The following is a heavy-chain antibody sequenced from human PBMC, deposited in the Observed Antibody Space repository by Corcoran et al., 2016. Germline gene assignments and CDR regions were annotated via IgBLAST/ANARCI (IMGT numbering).Heavy chain of an antibody. CDR2: ISYDGSNK. Sequence: QVQLVESGGGVVQPGRSLRLSCAASGFTFSSYGMHWVRQAPGKGLEWVAVISYDGSNKYYAGSVKGRFTISRDNSKNTLYLQMNRLRAEDTAVYYCAKDGLYPRDGFVVVPAAPQGMDVWGQGTTVTVSS. CDR3: AKDGLYPRDGFVVVPAAPQGMDV. CDR1: GFTFSSYG. J-gene: IGHJ6*02. D-gene: IGHD2-2*01. V-gene: IGHV3-30*18.